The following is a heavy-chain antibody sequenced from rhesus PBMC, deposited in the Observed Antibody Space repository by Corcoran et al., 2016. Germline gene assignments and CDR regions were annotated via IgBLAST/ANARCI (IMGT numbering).Heavy chain of an antibody. J-gene: IGHJ3*01. V-gene: IGHV3S5*01. D-gene: IGHD6-31*01. Sequence: EVQLVETGGGLVQPGGSLKLSCAASGFTFSSYGMSWVRPAPGKGLEWVSAINSGGGSPYYADSVKGRFTISRDNSKNTLSLQMNSLRAEDTAVYYCAKGTSGWYSGDAFDFWGQGLRVTVSS. CDR2: INSGGGSP. CDR1: GFTFSSYG. CDR3: AKGTSGWYSGDAFDF.